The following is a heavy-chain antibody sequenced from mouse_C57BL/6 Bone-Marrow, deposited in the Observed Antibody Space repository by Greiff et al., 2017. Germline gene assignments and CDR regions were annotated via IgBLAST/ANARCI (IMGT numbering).Heavy chain of an antibody. Sequence: QVQLQQPGAELVMPGASVKLSCKASGYTFTSYWMPWVKQRPGQGLEWIGELDPSGSYTNYLPYFTGQFTFSVDKSSSTAYMQLSSLTSEDSAVYYCATSGYSNSDYFDYWGQGTTLTVSA. CDR1: GYTFTSYW. CDR2: LDPSGSYT. CDR3: ATSGYSNSDYFDY. D-gene: IGHD2-5*01. J-gene: IGHJ2*01. V-gene: IGHV1-69*01.